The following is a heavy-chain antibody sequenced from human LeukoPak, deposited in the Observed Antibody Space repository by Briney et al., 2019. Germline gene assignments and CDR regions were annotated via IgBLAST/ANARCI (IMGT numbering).Heavy chain of an antibody. CDR3: ASRRYCTNGVCKLDAFDI. CDR2: IYYSGST. D-gene: IGHD2-8*01. V-gene: IGHV4-30-4*01. J-gene: IGHJ3*02. CDR1: GGSISSGGYY. Sequence: SETLSLTCTVSGGSISSGGYYWGWLRRPPGKGLEWFGYIYYSGSTYYTPSLKSRVTISVDTSKNQFSLKLSSVTAADTAVYYCASRRYCTNGVCKLDAFDIWGQGTMVTVSS.